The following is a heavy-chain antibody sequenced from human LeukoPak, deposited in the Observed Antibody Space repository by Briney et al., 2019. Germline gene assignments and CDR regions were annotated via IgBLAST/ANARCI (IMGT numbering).Heavy chain of an antibody. CDR2: INPSGGST. Sequence: ASVTVSCTASGYTFTIYYMHWVRQAPGQGLEWMGIINPSGGSTSYAQKFQGRVTMTRDTSTSTVYMELSSLRSEDTAVYYCARGGSGSYSLDYWGQGTLVTVSS. D-gene: IGHD1-26*01. CDR3: ARGGSGSYSLDY. V-gene: IGHV1-46*01. CDR1: GYTFTIYY. J-gene: IGHJ4*02.